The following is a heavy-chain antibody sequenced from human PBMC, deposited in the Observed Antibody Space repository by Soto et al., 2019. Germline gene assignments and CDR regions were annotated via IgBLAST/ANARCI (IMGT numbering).Heavy chain of an antibody. D-gene: IGHD6-19*01. CDR2: ISSSSSYI. CDR3: ASRQWLVSGVNWFDP. J-gene: IGHJ5*02. CDR1: GFTFSSYG. Sequence: EVQLLESGGGLVQPGGSLRLSCAASGFTFSSYGMSWVRQAPGKGLEWVSSISSSSSYIYYADSVKGRFTISRDNAKNSLYLQMNSLRAEDTAVYYCASRQWLVSGVNWFDPWGQGTLVTVSS. V-gene: IGHV3-21*01.